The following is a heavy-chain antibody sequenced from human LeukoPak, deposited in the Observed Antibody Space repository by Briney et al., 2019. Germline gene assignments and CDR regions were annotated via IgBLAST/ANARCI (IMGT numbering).Heavy chain of an antibody. D-gene: IGHD2-15*01. Sequence: SVKVSCKASGGTFSSYAISWVRQAPGQGLEWMGGIIPIFGTANCAQKFQGRVTITADKSTSTAYMELSSLRSEDTAVYYCARDRYCSGGSCRRSWFDPWGQGTLVTVSS. CDR2: IIPIFGTA. CDR3: ARDRYCSGGSCRRSWFDP. J-gene: IGHJ5*02. V-gene: IGHV1-69*06. CDR1: GGTFSSYA.